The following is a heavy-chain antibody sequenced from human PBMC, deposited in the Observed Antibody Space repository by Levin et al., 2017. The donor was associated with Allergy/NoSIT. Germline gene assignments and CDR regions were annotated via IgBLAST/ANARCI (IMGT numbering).Heavy chain of an antibody. CDR3: ARGGPFDY. J-gene: IGHJ4*02. CDR1: GGSISSSSYY. Sequence: ESLKISCTVSGGSISSSSYYWGWIRQPPGKGLEWIGSIYYSGSTYYNPSLKSRVTISVDTSKNQFSLKLSSVTAADTAVYYCARGGPFDYWGQGTLVTVSS. CDR2: IYYSGST. V-gene: IGHV4-39*01.